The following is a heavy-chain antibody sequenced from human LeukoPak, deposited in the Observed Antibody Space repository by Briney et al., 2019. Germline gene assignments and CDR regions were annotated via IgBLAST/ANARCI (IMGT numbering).Heavy chain of an antibody. V-gene: IGHV4-4*02. CDR3: ARGGSGGWYRFDY. D-gene: IGHD6-19*01. CDR2: IYGSGNT. J-gene: IGHJ4*02. CDR1: SGAISTSHW. Sequence: SGTLSLTCTVSSGAISTSHWLSWVRQPPGKGLEWIGEIYGSGNTNYNPSLKSRVTMSVDKTRIHLSLKLHSVTAADTAVYYCARGGSGGWYRFDYWGQGTLVTVSS.